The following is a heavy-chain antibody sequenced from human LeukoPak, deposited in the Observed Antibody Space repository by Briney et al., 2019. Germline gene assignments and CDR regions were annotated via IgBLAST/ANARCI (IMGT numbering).Heavy chain of an antibody. D-gene: IGHD1/OR15-1a*01. CDR1: GDSVNSDDYY. CDR2: IFHSGTT. J-gene: IGHJ4*02. CDR3: VRVPFFDSGTYYFDS. V-gene: IGHV4-31*03. Sequence: SETLSLTCTVSGDSVNSDDYYWTWIRQHPGKGLEWIGYIFHSGTTYSNPSLKSRVTISVDTSKNQFSLKLNSVTAADTAVYYCVRVPFFDSGTYYFDSWGPGTLVTVSS.